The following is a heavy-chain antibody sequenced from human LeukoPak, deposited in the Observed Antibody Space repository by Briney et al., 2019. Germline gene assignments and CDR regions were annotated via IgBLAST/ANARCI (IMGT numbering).Heavy chain of an antibody. CDR2: IYHSGST. D-gene: IGHD6-13*01. CDR3: ARGPHSSSWYDY. J-gene: IGHJ4*02. V-gene: IGHV4-38-2*02. Sequence: SETLSLTCTVSGYSISSGYYWGWIRQPPGKGLEWIGSIYHSGSTYYNPSLKSRVTISVDTSKNQFSLKLSSVTAADTAVYYCARGPHSSSWYDYWGQGTLVTVSS. CDR1: GYSISSGYY.